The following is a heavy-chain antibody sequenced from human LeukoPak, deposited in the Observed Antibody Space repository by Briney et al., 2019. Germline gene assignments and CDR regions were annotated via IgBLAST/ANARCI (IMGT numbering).Heavy chain of an antibody. CDR1: GYTFVTYG. CDR2: ISTYNGNT. Sequence: GASVKVSRKASGYTFVTYGINWVRQAPGQGPEWIGWISTYNGNTKYALKFQDRVTLTRDTSTTTAYMKLKSLTSGDRAVYYCARASFDHWGQGTLVIVSS. J-gene: IGHJ4*02. CDR3: ARASFDH. V-gene: IGHV1-18*01.